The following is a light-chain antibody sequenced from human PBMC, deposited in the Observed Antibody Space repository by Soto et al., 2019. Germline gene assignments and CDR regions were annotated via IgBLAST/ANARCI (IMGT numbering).Light chain of an antibody. CDR1: QSVTSTH. Sequence: EIVLTQSPGTLSLSPGERATLSCRASQSVTSTHLAWYQQKPGQAPRLLIYDASTRATGIPDRFSGSGSGPDVTLTISRLEPEDFAVYCCQQFYGSLWTFGPGTKVEIK. CDR2: DAS. CDR3: QQFYGSLWT. V-gene: IGKV3-20*01. J-gene: IGKJ1*01.